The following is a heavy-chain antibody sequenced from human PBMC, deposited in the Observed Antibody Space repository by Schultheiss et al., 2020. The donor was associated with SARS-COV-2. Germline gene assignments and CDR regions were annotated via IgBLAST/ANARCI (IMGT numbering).Heavy chain of an antibody. CDR3: ARVSLLWFGELFSYAFDI. CDR1: GGSISSHY. J-gene: IGHJ3*02. Sequence: SETLSLTCTVSGGSISSHYWSWIRQPPGKGLEWIGYIYYSGSTNYNPSLKSRVTISVDTSKNQFSLKLSSVTAADTAVYYCARVSLLWFGELFSYAFDIWGQGTMVTVSS. CDR2: IYYSGST. D-gene: IGHD3-10*01. V-gene: IGHV4-59*08.